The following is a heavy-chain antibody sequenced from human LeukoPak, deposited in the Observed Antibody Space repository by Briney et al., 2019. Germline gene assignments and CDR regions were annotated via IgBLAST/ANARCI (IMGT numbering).Heavy chain of an antibody. D-gene: IGHD5-18*01. CDR3: ASPGDTAMAFDY. CDR2: IYYSGNT. CDR1: VGSPSIYS. Sequence: PSGTLSLTLTVSVGSPSIYSCCWLRHHPGKGLEWIGYIYYSGNTNYNPSLKSRVTISVDTSKNQFSLKLSSVPAADTAVYYCASPGDTAMAFDYWGQGTLVTVSS. V-gene: IGHV4-59*08. J-gene: IGHJ4*02.